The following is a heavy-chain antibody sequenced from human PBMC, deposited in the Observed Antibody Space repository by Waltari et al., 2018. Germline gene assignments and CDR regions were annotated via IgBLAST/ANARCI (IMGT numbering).Heavy chain of an antibody. J-gene: IGHJ1*01. V-gene: IGHV4-39*02. CDR3: ARDQEFYQH. CDR2: GYYSWSVDSDGKT. CDR1: GDSISSGSYY. Sequence: QPQLQESGPGLVKPSETLSLTCTVSGDSISSGSYYWGWIRQSPGKGLEWIGRGYYSWSVDSDGKTYQNPSLKGRVTISIDLSKNEFSLKLESVTAADAAVYFGARDQEFYQHWGQGTLVTVSS.